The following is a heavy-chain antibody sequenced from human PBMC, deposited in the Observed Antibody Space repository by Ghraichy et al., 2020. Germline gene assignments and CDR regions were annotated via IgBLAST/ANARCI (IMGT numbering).Heavy chain of an antibody. CDR1: GFTFSSYA. J-gene: IGHJ4*02. D-gene: IGHD3-22*01. Sequence: GGSLRLSCAASGFTFSSYAMNWVRQAPGKGLEWVSAISGSGGSTYYADSVKGRFTISRDNSKNTLYLQMNSLGAEDTAIYYCALRRYYYDSTGYHPFDYWGQGTLVTVSS. CDR3: ALRRYYYDSTGYHPFDY. V-gene: IGHV3-23*01. CDR2: ISGSGGST.